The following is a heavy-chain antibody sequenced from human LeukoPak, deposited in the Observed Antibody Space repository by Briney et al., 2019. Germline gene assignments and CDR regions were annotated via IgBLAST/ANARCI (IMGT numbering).Heavy chain of an antibody. Sequence: NHGESLKISCKGSGYSFTSYWIGWVRQMPGKGLEWMGIIYPGDSDTRYSPSFQGQVTISADKSISTAYLQWSSLKASDTAMYYCARPGSSWYGDYYYGMDVWGQGTTVTVSS. V-gene: IGHV5-51*01. CDR3: ARPGSSWYGDYYYGMDV. CDR1: GYSFTSYW. CDR2: IYPGDSDT. D-gene: IGHD6-13*01. J-gene: IGHJ6*02.